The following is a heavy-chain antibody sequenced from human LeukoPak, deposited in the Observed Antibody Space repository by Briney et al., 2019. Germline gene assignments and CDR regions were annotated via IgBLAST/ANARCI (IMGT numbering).Heavy chain of an antibody. CDR2: INHSGST. V-gene: IGHV4-34*01. Sequence: PSETLSLTCAVYGGSFSGYYWIWIRQPPGKGLEWIGEINHSGSTNYNPSLKSRVTISVDTSKNQFSLKLSSVTAADTAVYYCARGNWKRTFDIWGQGTMVTVSS. CDR1: GGSFSGYY. CDR3: ARGNWKRTFDI. J-gene: IGHJ3*02. D-gene: IGHD1-20*01.